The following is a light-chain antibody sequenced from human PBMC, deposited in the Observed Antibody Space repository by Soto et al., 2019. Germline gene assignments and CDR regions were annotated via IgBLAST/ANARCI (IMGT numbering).Light chain of an antibody. CDR2: XXX. Sequence: QSVXXQXXXVSGXXGQRVTIXXXGXSSNIGAGYDVHWYQQLPXTXPXXXIXXXXXXXXXVPDRFSGSKSGTSASLAITGXXAEDEADYYCQSYDSSLSGYVFGTGTKVNVL. V-gene: IGLV1-40*01. CDR1: SSNIGAGYD. CDR3: QSYDSSLSGYV. J-gene: IGLJ1*01.